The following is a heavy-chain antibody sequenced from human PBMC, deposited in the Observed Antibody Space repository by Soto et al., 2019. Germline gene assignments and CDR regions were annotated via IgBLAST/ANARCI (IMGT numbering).Heavy chain of an antibody. V-gene: IGHV3-30*18. D-gene: IGHD1-20*01. Sequence: GGSLRLSCAASGFTFSSYGMHWVRQAPGKGLEWVAVISYDGSNKYYADSVKGRFTISRDNSKNTLYVQMNSLRAEDTAVYYCAKAISGYNAPLDPWGQGTLVTVSS. J-gene: IGHJ5*02. CDR1: GFTFSSYG. CDR2: ISYDGSNK. CDR3: AKAISGYNAPLDP.